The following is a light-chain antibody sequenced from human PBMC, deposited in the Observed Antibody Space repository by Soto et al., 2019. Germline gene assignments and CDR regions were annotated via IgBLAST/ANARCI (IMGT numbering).Light chain of an antibody. CDR1: QSVYFY. J-gene: IGKJ1*01. V-gene: IGKV3-11*01. CDR2: DAS. CDR3: QQYGSS. Sequence: EIVLTQSPGTLSLSPGERATVSCRASQSVYFYLAWYQQNPGQAPRLLIYDASNRATVIPTRFSGSGSGTDFTLTISSLEPEDFAVYYCQQYGSSFGQGTKVEIK.